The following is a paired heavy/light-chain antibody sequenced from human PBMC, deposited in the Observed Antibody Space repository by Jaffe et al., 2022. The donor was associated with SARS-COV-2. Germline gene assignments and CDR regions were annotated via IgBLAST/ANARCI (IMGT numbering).Heavy chain of an antibody. J-gene: IGHJ6*04. D-gene: IGHD4-17*01. CDR2: ITENGGRT. CDR3: AKDILGYGGNSAWEMDV. Sequence: EVQLVESGGAVVQPGGSVRLSCVASGFTFDDYAMHWVRQAPGKGLEWVSHITENGGRTYYGQSVKGRFTISRDNSRNSLYLQMNNLRPEDTALYYCAKDILGYGGNSAWEMDVWGKGTTVTVSS. CDR1: GFTFDDYA. V-gene: IGHV3-43D*03.
Light chain of an antibody. J-gene: IGLJ3*02. CDR2: SDY. CDR3: ATWDDSLNGWV. V-gene: IGLV1-44*01. CDR1: RSNIGSNT. Sequence: QSVLTQPPSASGTPGQRVIISCSGSRSNIGSNTVNWYQQFPTTAPKLVMYSDYQRPSGVPARFSGSRSGTSASLAISGLQSEDEANYYCATWDDSLNGWVLGGGTKLTVL.